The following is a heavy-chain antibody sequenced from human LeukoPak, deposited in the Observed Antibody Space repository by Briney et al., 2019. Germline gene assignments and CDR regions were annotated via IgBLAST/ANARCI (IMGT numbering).Heavy chain of an antibody. CDR3: ARASSSGSGTYYNNWFDP. Sequence: SETLSLTCTVSGGSISGYLWSWIRQPPGKGLEWIAHISYSEITNCNASLKSRVTISVDTSKNQFSLKLTSVTAADTAVYYCARASSSGSGTYYNNWFDPWGQGTLVTVSS. CDR1: GGSISGYL. J-gene: IGHJ5*02. V-gene: IGHV4-59*08. D-gene: IGHD3-10*01. CDR2: ISYSEIT.